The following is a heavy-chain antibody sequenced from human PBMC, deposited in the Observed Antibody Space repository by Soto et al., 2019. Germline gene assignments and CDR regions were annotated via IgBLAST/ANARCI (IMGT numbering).Heavy chain of an antibody. V-gene: IGHV4-30-2*01. Sequence: SETLSLTCAVSGGSISSGGYSWSWIRQPPGKGLEWIGYIYHSGSTYYNPSLKSRVTISVDRSKNQFSLKLSSVTAADTAVYYCARARGGYDHYYGMDVWGQGTTVTVSS. J-gene: IGHJ6*02. CDR2: IYHSGST. CDR1: GGSISSGGYS. CDR3: ARARGGYDHYYGMDV. D-gene: IGHD3-22*01.